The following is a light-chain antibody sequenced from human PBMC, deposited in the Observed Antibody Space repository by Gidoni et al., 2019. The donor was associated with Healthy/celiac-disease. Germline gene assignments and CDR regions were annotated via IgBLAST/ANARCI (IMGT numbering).Light chain of an antibody. CDR1: QSFLHSNGYNY. J-gene: IGKJ2*01. Sequence: LVKTQSPLYLPVTPGEPASIACRSSQSFLHSNGYNYLDWYLQKPGQSPQLLIYLGSTRASGVPDRFSGSGSGTDFTLNISRVEAEDVGVYYCMQALQTPYTFGQGTKLEIK. CDR2: LGS. CDR3: MQALQTPYT. V-gene: IGKV2-28*01.